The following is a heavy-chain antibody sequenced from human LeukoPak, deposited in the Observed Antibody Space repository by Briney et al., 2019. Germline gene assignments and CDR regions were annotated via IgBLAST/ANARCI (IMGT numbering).Heavy chain of an antibody. CDR2: ISYDGSNK. CDR3: ARGDLVVTLEGPIDY. CDR1: GFTFSSYA. D-gene: IGHD2-21*02. V-gene: IGHV3-30*04. J-gene: IGHJ4*02. Sequence: PGRSLRLSYAASGFTFSSYAMHWVRQAPGKGLEWVAVISYDGSNKYYADSVKGRFTISRDNSKNTLYLQMNSLRAEDTAVYYCARGDLVVTLEGPIDYWGQGTLVTVSS.